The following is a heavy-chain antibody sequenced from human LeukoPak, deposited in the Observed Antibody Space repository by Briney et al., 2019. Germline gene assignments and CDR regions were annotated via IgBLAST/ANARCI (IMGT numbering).Heavy chain of an antibody. D-gene: IGHD4-23*01. V-gene: IGHV3-7*01. J-gene: IGHJ4*02. Sequence: PGGSLRLSCAASGFTFSSYWMNWARQAPGKGLEWVASINHNGNVNYYVDSVKGRFTISRDNAKNSLYLQMNSLRAEDTAVYYCARETTVVTPWYFDYWGQGTLVTVSS. CDR1: GFTFSSYW. CDR2: INHNGNVN. CDR3: ARETTVVTPWYFDY.